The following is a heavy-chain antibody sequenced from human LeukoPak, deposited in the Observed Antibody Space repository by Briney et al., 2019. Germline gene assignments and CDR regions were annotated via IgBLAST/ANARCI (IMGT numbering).Heavy chain of an antibody. CDR1: GFTFSSYW. CDR2: INSDGSST. Sequence: PGGSLRLSCAASGFTFSSYWMHWVRQAPGEGLVWVSRINSDGSSTSYADSVKGRFTISRDNAKNTLYLQMNSLRAEDTAVYYCARGYYYDSSGYFAGVCWGQGTLVTVSS. D-gene: IGHD3-22*01. CDR3: ARGYYYDSSGYFAGVC. J-gene: IGHJ4*02. V-gene: IGHV3-74*01.